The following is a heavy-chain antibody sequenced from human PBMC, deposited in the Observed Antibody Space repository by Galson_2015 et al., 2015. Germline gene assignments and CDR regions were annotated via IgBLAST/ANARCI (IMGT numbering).Heavy chain of an antibody. J-gene: IGHJ4*02. Sequence: SLRLSCAVSEFTFSSYAMNWVRQAPGQGLEWVSYISSGGSTTDYADSVKGRFTISRDDAENSLYLQMNSLRAEDTAVYYCASQRSSASIYDFWGQGTLVTVSS. V-gene: IGHV3-48*03. CDR1: EFTFSSYA. CDR2: ISSGGSTT. CDR3: ASQRSSASIYDF. D-gene: IGHD2-2*01.